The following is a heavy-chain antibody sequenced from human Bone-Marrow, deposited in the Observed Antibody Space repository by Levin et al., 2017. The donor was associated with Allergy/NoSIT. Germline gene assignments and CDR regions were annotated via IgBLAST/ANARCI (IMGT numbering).Heavy chain of an antibody. J-gene: IGHJ6*02. V-gene: IGHV3-23*01. CDR3: AKVRTQLRMTTVFSDYYGMDV. CDR1: GFTFSSYA. Sequence: PGGSLRLSCAASGFTFSSYAMSWVRQAPGKGLEWVSAISGSGGSTYYADSVKGRFTISRDNSKNTLYLQMNSLRAEDTAVYYCAKVRTQLRMTTVFSDYYGMDVWGQGTTVTVSS. D-gene: IGHD4-17*01. CDR2: ISGSGGST.